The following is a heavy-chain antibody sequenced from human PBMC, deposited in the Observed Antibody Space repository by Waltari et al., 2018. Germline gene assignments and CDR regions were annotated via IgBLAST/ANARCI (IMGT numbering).Heavy chain of an antibody. J-gene: IGHJ5*02. D-gene: IGHD3-22*01. CDR2: IYTSGST. CDR1: GGSISSYY. CDR3: ARAYKYYDSSGYLNWFDP. V-gene: IGHV4-4*07. Sequence: QVQLQESGPGLVKPSETLSLTCTVSGGSISSYYWSWIRQPAGKGLEWIGRIYTSGSTNYNPSLKSRVTMSVDTSKNQFSLKLSSVTAADTAVYYCARAYKYYDSSGYLNWFDPWGQGTLVTVSS.